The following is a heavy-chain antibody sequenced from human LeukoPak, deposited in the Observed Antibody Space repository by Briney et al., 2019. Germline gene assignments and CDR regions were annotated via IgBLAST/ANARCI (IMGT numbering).Heavy chain of an antibody. D-gene: IGHD2-21*02. CDR3: AREGDLDFDY. CDR1: GFSFSSYW. V-gene: IGHV3-7*01. CDR2: IKQDGSEK. J-gene: IGHJ4*02. Sequence: AGGSLRLSCAASGFSFSSYWMGWVRQAPGKGLEWVANIKQDGSEKYYVGSVKGRFTISRDNAKNSLYLQMNSLRAEDTAVYYCAREGDLDFDYWGQGTLVTVSS.